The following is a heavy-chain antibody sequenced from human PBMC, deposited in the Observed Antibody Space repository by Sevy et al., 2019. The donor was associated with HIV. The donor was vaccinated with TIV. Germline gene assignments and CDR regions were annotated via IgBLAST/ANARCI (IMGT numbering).Heavy chain of an antibody. D-gene: IGHD5-12*01. CDR3: ARDGGRVEMATITNYYYGMDV. J-gene: IGHJ6*02. Sequence: ASVKVSCKASGGTFSSYAISWVRQAPGQGLEWMGGIIPIFGTANYAQKFQGRVTITADESTSTAYMELSSLGSEDTAVYYCARDGGRVEMATITNYYYGMDVWGQGTTVTVSS. V-gene: IGHV1-69*13. CDR2: IIPIFGTA. CDR1: GGTFSSYA.